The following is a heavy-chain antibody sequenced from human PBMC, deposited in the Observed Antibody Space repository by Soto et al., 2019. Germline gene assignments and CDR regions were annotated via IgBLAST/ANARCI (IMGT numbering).Heavy chain of an antibody. CDR3: ARSTGELLSLDP. CDR2: IYYSGST. V-gene: IGHV4-39*07. J-gene: IGHJ5*02. D-gene: IGHD1-26*01. CDR1: CGSISSSSFY. Sequence: SSGTPSPTCTFSCGSISSSSFYWGWIPQPPGEGLEWIGSIYYSGSTYYNPSLKSRVTISVDTSNNQFSLRLNSVTAGDTAVYYCARSTGELLSLDPWGPGTLVTVSS.